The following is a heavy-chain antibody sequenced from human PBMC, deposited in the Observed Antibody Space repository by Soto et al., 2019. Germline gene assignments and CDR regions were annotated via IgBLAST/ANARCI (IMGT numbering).Heavy chain of an antibody. Sequence: QITLKESGPTLVKPTQTLTLTCTFSGFSLSTSGVGVGWIRQPPGKALEWLALIYWDDGKHYSPSLKSRITITKDTSKTQVVLIMTNMDPVDTATYYCAHDSSDWNGLDYWGQGALVTVSS. CDR1: GFSLSTSGVG. V-gene: IGHV2-5*02. D-gene: IGHD3-22*01. J-gene: IGHJ4*02. CDR2: IYWDDGK. CDR3: AHDSSDWNGLDY.